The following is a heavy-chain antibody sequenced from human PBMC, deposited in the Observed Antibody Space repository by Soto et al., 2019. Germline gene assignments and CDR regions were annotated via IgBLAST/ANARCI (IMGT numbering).Heavy chain of an antibody. D-gene: IGHD3-22*01. V-gene: IGHV3-49*03. CDR1: GFTFGDYA. CDR2: IRSKAYGGTT. J-gene: IGHJ3*02. Sequence: GGSLRLSCTASGFTFGDYAMSWFRQAPGKGLEWVGFIRSKAYGGTTEYAASVKGRFTISRDDSKSIAYLQMNSLKTEDTAVYYCTRGLRFNTIISGDAFDIWGQGTMVTVSS. CDR3: TRGLRFNTIISGDAFDI.